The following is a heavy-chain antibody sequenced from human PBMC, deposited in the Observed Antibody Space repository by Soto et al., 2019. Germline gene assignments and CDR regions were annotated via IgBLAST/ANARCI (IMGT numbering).Heavy chain of an antibody. D-gene: IGHD5-12*01. V-gene: IGHV3-23*01. CDR2: ITGSGGST. CDR1: GFTFSTYA. CDR3: AKGGNAAMASLDGFDI. Sequence: EVQLLESGGGLIHPGGSLRLSCAASGFTFSTYAMSWVRQAPGKGLEWVSIITGSGGSTDHADSVKGRFTISRDNSKNTLYLQMNSLRVEDTALYYCAKGGNAAMASLDGFDIWGQGTVVTVSS. J-gene: IGHJ3*02.